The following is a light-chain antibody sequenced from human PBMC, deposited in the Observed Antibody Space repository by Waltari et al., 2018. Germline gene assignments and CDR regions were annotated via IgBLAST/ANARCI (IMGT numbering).Light chain of an antibody. CDR1: NIGSRS. V-gene: IGLV3-21*04. CDR3: QVWDSSRAHVI. CDR2: YDT. J-gene: IGLJ2*01. Sequence: YVLTQPPSVSVAPGQTARITCDINNIGSRSVHWCQQRPGQAPVTGIYYDTDRPSGSPERLSGSNSGDTATLTISRVEAGDEADYYCQVWDSSRAHVIFGGGTRLTVL.